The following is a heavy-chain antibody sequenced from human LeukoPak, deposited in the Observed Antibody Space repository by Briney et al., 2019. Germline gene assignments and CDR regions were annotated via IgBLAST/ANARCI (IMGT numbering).Heavy chain of an antibody. CDR2: INHSGST. Sequence: SETLSLTCAVYGGSFSGYYWSWIRQPPGKGLEWIGEINHSGSTNYNPSLKSRVTISVDTSKNQFPLKLSSVTAADTAVYYCARGYYDFWSGYPWFDYWGQGTLVTVSS. D-gene: IGHD3-3*01. CDR1: GGSFSGYY. V-gene: IGHV4-34*01. J-gene: IGHJ4*02. CDR3: ARGYYDFWSGYPWFDY.